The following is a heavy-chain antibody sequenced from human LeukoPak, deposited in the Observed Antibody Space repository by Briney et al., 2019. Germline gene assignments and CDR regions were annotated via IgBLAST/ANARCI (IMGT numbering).Heavy chain of an antibody. CDR2: IYYSGST. CDR3: ARGTVLRFFDWFDP. CDR1: GGSISSYY. J-gene: IGHJ5*02. Sequence: SETLSLTCAVYGGSISSYYWSWIRQPPGKGLEWIGYIYYSGSTNYNPSLKSRVTISVDTSKNQFSLKLSSVTAADTAVYYCARGTVLRFFDWFDPWGQGTLVTVSS. D-gene: IGHD3-3*01. V-gene: IGHV4-59*01.